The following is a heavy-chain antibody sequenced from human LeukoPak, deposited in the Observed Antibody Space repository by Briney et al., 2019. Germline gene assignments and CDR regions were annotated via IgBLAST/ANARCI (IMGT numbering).Heavy chain of an antibody. J-gene: IGHJ3*01. CDR1: GGTFSSCA. CDR2: IIPILGIA. Sequence: ASVKVSCKASGGTFSSCAISWVRQAPGQGLEWMGRIIPILGIANYAQKFQGRVTITADKSTSTAYMELSSLRSEDTAVYYCARDMSTAVTPISYAFDVWGQGTMVTVSS. V-gene: IGHV1-69*04. CDR3: ARDMSTAVTPISYAFDV. D-gene: IGHD4-23*01.